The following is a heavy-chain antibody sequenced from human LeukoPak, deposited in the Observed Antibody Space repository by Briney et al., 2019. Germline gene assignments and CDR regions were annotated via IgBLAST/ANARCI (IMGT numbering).Heavy chain of an antibody. CDR2: IYNSGTT. CDR3: ARNGDDSSDYYYFDY. Sequence: SETLSLTCAVSGDSISSGDYSWSWIRQPPGKGLEWIGYIYNSGTTNYNPSLKSRVTISVDTSKNQFSLKLSSVTAADTAIYYCARNGDDSSDYYYFDYWGQGTLVTVSS. J-gene: IGHJ4*02. D-gene: IGHD3-22*01. V-gene: IGHV4-30-4*07. CDR1: GDSISSGDYS.